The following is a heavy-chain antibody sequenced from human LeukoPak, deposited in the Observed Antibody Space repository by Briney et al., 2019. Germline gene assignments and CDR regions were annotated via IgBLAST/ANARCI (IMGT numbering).Heavy chain of an antibody. Sequence: GGSLRLSCAASGFIFSSYWMHWFRQGPGKGLVWVSRISTDGSSTSYADSVRGRFTISRDNAKNTLYLQMDSLRAEDSAVYYCARVRSGTWNGYEYWGQGTLVTVSS. V-gene: IGHV3-74*01. CDR2: ISTDGSST. D-gene: IGHD3-3*01. J-gene: IGHJ4*02. CDR1: GFIFSSYW. CDR3: ARVRSGTWNGYEY.